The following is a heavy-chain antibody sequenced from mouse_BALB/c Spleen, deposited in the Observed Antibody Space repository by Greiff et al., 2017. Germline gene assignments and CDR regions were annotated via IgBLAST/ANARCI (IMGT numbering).Heavy chain of an antibody. D-gene: IGHD2-2*01. Sequence: EVMLVESGGGLVKPGGSLKLSCAASGFTFSSYAMSWVRQTPEKRLEWVASISSGGSTYYPDSVKGRFTISRDNAKNTLYLQMSSLKSEDTAMYYCARDGYLYAMDYWGQGTSVTVSS. CDR3: ARDGYLYAMDY. V-gene: IGHV5-6-5*01. J-gene: IGHJ4*01. CDR1: GFTFSSYA. CDR2: ISSGGST.